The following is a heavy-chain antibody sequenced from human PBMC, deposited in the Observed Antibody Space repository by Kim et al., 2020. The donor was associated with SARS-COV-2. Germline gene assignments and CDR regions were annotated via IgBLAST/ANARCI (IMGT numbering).Heavy chain of an antibody. J-gene: IGHJ4*02. Sequence: AQKLQGRATMTTDTSTSTAYMELRSLRSDDTAVYYCAKSGSGNSPYYFDYWGQGTLVTVSS. D-gene: IGHD3-3*01. CDR3: AKSGSGNSPYYFDY. V-gene: IGHV1-18*01.